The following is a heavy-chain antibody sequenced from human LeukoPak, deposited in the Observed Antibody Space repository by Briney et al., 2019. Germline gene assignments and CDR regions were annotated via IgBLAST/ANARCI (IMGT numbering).Heavy chain of an antibody. CDR2: ISAYNGNT. CDR3: ARIHYYYDSSGYPDY. D-gene: IGHD3-22*01. J-gene: IGHJ4*02. Sequence: ASVKVSCKASGYTLTSYGISWVRQAPGQGLEWMGGISAYNGNTNYAQKLQGRVTMTTDTSTSTAYMELRSLRSDDTAVYYCARIHYYYDSSGYPDYWGQGTLVTVSS. CDR1: GYTLTSYG. V-gene: IGHV1-18*01.